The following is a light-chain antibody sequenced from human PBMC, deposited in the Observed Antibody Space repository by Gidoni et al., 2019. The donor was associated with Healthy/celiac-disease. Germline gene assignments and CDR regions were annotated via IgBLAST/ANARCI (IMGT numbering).Light chain of an antibody. J-gene: IGKJ2*01. Sequence: DIVMTQSPDSLAVSLGERANINCKSSQSVLYSSNNKNYLAWYQQKPGQPPKLLIYWASTRASWVPDRFSGSGSGTDFTLTISSLQAEDVAFYYCQQYYSTPYTFGQGTKLEIK. CDR3: QQYYSTPYT. V-gene: IGKV4-1*01. CDR1: QSVLYSSNNKNY. CDR2: WAS.